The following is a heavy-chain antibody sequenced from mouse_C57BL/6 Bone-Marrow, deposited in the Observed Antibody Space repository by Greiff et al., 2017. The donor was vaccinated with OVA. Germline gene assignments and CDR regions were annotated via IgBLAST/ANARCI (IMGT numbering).Heavy chain of an antibody. V-gene: IGHV1-76*01. CDR1: GYTFTDYY. J-gene: IGHJ2*01. Sequence: VQVVESGAELVRPGASVKLSCKASGYTFTDYYINWVKQRPGQGLEWIARIYPGSGNTYYNEKFKGKATLTAEKSSSTAYMQLSSLTSEDSAVYFCARSRQLRILYWGQGTTLTVSS. D-gene: IGHD3-2*02. CDR3: ARSRQLRILY. CDR2: IYPGSGNT.